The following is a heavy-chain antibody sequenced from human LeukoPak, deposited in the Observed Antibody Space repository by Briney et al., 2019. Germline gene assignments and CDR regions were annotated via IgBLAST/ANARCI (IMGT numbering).Heavy chain of an antibody. J-gene: IGHJ6*02. V-gene: IGHV1-69*01. D-gene: IGHD4-23*01. CDR1: GGTFSSYA. CDR2: IIPIFGTA. CDR3: ARYSSDYGGNSLRYYYYYGMDV. Sequence: SVKVSCKASGGTFSSYAISWVRQAPGQGLEWRGGIIPIFGTANYAQKFQGRVTITADESTSTAYMELSSLRSEDTAVYYCARYSSDYGGNSLRYYYYYGMDVWGQGTTVTVSS.